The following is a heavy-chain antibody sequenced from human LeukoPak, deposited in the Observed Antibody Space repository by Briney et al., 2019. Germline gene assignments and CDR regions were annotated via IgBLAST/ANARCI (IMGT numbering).Heavy chain of an antibody. J-gene: IGHJ3*02. V-gene: IGHV3-23*01. CDR2: MTVSGGNT. CDR1: AFTLRNYA. CDR3: ASTSSYSDAFDI. Sequence: QPGGSLRLSCEASAFTLRNYAMSWVRQVPGKGLEWVSTMTVSGGNTFYADSVKGRFTISRDNSKNTLYLQMNSLRAEDTAVYYCASTSSYSDAFDIWGQGTMVTVSS. D-gene: IGHD5-12*01.